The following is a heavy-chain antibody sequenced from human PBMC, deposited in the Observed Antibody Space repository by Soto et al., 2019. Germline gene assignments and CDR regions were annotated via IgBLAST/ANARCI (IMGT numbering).Heavy chain of an antibody. CDR3: ARSHSSRNYYDSSGYYSEKVDYFDY. Sequence: QVQLQESGPGLVKPSQTLSLTCTVSGGSISSGGYYWSWIRQHPGKGLEWIGYIYYSGSTYYNPSLKSRVTISVDTSKNQFSLKLSSVTAADTAVYYCARSHSSRNYYDSSGYYSEKVDYFDYWGQGTLVTVSS. D-gene: IGHD3-22*01. V-gene: IGHV4-31*03. CDR2: IYYSGST. J-gene: IGHJ4*02. CDR1: GGSISSGGYY.